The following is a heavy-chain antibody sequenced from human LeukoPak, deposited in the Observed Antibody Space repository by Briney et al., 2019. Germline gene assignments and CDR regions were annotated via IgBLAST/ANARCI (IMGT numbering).Heavy chain of an antibody. CDR2: IYSGGST. CDR1: GFTFSSYA. V-gene: IGHV3-53*01. CDR3: ARETGVYYFDY. Sequence: SGGSPRLSCAASGFTFSSYAMSWVRQAPGKGLEWVSVIYSGGSTYYADSVKGRFTISRDNSKNTLYLQMNSLRAEDTAVYYCARETGVYYFDYWGQGTLVTVSS. J-gene: IGHJ4*02. D-gene: IGHD2-8*01.